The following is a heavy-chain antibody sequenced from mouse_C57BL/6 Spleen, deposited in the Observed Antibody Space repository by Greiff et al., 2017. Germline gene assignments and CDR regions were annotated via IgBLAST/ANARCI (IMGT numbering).Heavy chain of an antibody. J-gene: IGHJ2*01. CDR1: GFTFSNYW. CDR3: TGGYYSSRRRTFDY. D-gene: IGHD1-1*01. CDR2: ISLKSDNYAT. V-gene: IGHV6-3*01. Sequence: EVKLVESGGGLVQPGGSMKLSCVASGFTFSNYWMNWVRQSPEKGLEWVAQISLKSDNYATHYAESVKGRFTISRDDSKSSVYLQMNDLRAEDTGIYYCTGGYYSSRRRTFDYWGQGTTLTVSS.